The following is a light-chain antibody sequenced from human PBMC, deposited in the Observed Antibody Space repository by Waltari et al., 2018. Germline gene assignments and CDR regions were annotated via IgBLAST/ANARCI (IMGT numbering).Light chain of an antibody. J-gene: IGLJ2*01. V-gene: IGLV3-9*01. CDR2: RDT. CDR3: QVWDSNIVV. Sequence: SYELTQPPSVSVALGQTASITCGGRNFGSKLVHWYQQKPGQAPLLVIYRDTNRPSGVPERLSGSNSGNTATLTISRAQAGDEADYYCQVWDSNIVVFGGGTKLTVL. CDR1: NFGSKL.